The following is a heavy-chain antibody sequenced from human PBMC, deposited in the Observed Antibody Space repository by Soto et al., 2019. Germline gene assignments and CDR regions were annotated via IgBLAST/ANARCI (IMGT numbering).Heavy chain of an antibody. CDR2: INAGYGNT. J-gene: IGHJ4*02. V-gene: IGHV1-3*01. CDR1: GYTFSSYA. Sequence: QVHLVQSGAEVRKPGASVKVSCKASGYTFSSYAMHWVRQAPGQRLEWMGWINAGYGNTKSSQKFQDRVTISRDTSASTAYMELTSLRSEDTAVYYCARDTGDGTVDFWCQGTLVTVSS. CDR3: ARDTGDGTVDF. D-gene: IGHD7-27*01.